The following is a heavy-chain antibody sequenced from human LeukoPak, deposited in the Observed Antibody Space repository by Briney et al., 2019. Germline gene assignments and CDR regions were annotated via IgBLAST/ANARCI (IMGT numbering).Heavy chain of an antibody. Sequence: GGSLRLSCAASGFTFSSYAMHWVRQAPGKGLEWVAVISYDGSNKYYADSVKGRFTISRDNSKNTLYLQMNSLRAEDTAVYYCARDGSFRDYYGSGSYYRAFDIWGQGTMVTVSS. D-gene: IGHD3-10*01. CDR1: GFTFSSYA. CDR2: ISYDGSNK. V-gene: IGHV3-30*04. CDR3: ARDGSFRDYYGSGSYYRAFDI. J-gene: IGHJ3*02.